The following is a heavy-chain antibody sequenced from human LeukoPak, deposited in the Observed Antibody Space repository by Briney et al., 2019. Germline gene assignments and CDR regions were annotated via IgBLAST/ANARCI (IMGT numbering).Heavy chain of an antibody. J-gene: IGHJ4*02. D-gene: IGHD3-22*01. CDR2: IRYDGSNK. Sequence: PGGSLRLSCAASGFTFSSYGMHWVRQAPGKGLEWVAFIRYDGSNKYYADSVKGRFTISRDNSKNTLYLQMNSLRAEDTAVYYCAKDRRTYYYDSSGPLHWGQGTLVTVSS. CDR1: GFTFSSYG. CDR3: AKDRRTYYYDSSGPLH. V-gene: IGHV3-30*02.